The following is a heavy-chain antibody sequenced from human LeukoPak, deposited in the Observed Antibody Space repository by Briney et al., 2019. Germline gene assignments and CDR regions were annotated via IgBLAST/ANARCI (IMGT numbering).Heavy chain of an antibody. Sequence: GGSLRLSCVASGFPFSSYWMTWVRQAPGKGLEWVANIRPDASDTGYVDSVKGRFTISRDNAKDLLYLQMNSLRVDDTAVYYCTSISLGANEDYWGQGTRVTVSS. CDR2: IRPDASDT. V-gene: IGHV3-7*03. D-gene: IGHD1-26*01. CDR3: TSISLGANEDY. J-gene: IGHJ4*02. CDR1: GFPFSSYW.